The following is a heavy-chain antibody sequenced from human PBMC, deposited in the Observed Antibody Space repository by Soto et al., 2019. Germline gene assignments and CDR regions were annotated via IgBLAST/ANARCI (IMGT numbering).Heavy chain of an antibody. CDR1: GGIFSSYA. CDR2: IIPIFGTA. D-gene: IGHD3-22*01. V-gene: IGHV1-69*01. CDR3: AGGGSGYVWFNEF. J-gene: IGHJ4*02. Sequence: QEQLVQSGAEVKKPGSSVKVSCKASGGIFSSYAISWVRQAPGQGLEWMGGIIPIFGTANYAQKFQGRVTITADETTNTAYMDLSRLKSEDTAIYYCAGGGSGYVWFNEFWGQGTLVTVSS.